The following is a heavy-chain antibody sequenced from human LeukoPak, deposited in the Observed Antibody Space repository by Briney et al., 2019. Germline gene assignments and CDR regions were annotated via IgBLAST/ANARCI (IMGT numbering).Heavy chain of an antibody. J-gene: IGHJ4*02. CDR3: ARMSPQNFFDY. CDR1: GFSVSATGMR. V-gene: IGHV2-70*04. CDR2: IDWDDDK. Sequence: SGPALLKPTQTLTLTCTFSGFSVSATGMRVNWIRQPPGKALEWLARIDWDDDKFYSTSLKTRLTISKDTSKNQVVLTMTNMDPVDTATYYCARMSPQNFFDYWGQGTLVTVSS.